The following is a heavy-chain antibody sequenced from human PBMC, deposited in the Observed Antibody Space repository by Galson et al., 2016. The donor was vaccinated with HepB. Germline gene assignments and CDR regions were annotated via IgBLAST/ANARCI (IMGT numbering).Heavy chain of an antibody. CDR3: ATGIVVAGKYYYYYMDV. Sequence: ETLSLTCIVSGGSISRDYYWGWIRQPPGRGLEWIGSIYSNEDPYYNPSLKSRVTISVDTSKKQFSLRLNSVTAADTGVYYCATGIVVAGKYYYYYMDVWGKGTTVTVSS. CDR1: GGSISRDYY. D-gene: IGHD6-19*01. V-gene: IGHV4-39*01. CDR2: IYSNEDP. J-gene: IGHJ6*03.